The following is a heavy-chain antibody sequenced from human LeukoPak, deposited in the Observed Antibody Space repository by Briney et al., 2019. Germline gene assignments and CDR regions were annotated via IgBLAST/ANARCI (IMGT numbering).Heavy chain of an antibody. CDR3: ARDGAKYYYGSGSYSNNWFDH. CDR2: INPNSGGT. Sequence: ASAKVSSKASGGTFSSYAISWVRQAPGQGLEGMGWINPNSGGTNYAQKFQGRVTMTRDTSISTAYMELSRLRSDDTAVYYGARDGAKYYYGSGSYSNNWFDHWGRGTLVTVSS. J-gene: IGHJ5*02. D-gene: IGHD3-10*01. V-gene: IGHV1-2*02. CDR1: GGTFSSYA.